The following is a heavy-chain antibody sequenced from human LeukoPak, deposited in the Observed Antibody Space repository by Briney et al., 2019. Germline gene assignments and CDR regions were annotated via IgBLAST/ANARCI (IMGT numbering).Heavy chain of an antibody. Sequence: PGGSLRLSCAASGFTFSSYSMNWVRQAPGKGLEWVAFIRYDGSNKHYADSVKGRFTISRDNSKNTLYLQMNSLRAEDTAVYYCAKDLVPGVIDYWGQGTLVTVSS. CDR3: AKDLVPGVIDY. CDR2: IRYDGSNK. V-gene: IGHV3-30*02. CDR1: GFTFSSYS. J-gene: IGHJ4*02. D-gene: IGHD3-10*01.